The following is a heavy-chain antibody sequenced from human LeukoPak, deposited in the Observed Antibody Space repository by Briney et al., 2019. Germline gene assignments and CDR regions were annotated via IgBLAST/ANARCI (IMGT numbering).Heavy chain of an antibody. Sequence: ASVKVSCKASGYTFTNYDLTWVRQATGQGLEWMGWMNPNSGDTGYAQKFQGRLTMTRDPSISTAYMELSSLRSEDTAVYYCARGSAAYDTSDYAFSYYWGQGTLVTVSS. CDR1: GYTFTNYD. V-gene: IGHV1-8*01. CDR2: MNPNSGDT. J-gene: IGHJ4*02. D-gene: IGHD3-22*01. CDR3: ARGSAAYDTSDYAFSYY.